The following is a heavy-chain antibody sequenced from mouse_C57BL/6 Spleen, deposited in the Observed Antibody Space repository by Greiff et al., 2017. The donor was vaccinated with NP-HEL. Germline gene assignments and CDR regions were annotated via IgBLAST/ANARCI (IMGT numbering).Heavy chain of an antibody. CDR3: ARQDTTVVDYFDY. CDR2: IDPSDSYT. D-gene: IGHD1-1*01. V-gene: IGHV1-50*01. CDR1: GYTFTSYW. J-gene: IGHJ2*01. Sequence: QVQLQQPGAELVKPGASVKLSCKASGYTFTSYWMQWVKQRPGQGLEWIGEIDPSDSYTNYNRKFKGKATLTVDTSSSTAYMQLSSLTSEDSAVYYCARQDTTVVDYFDYWGQGTTLTVSS.